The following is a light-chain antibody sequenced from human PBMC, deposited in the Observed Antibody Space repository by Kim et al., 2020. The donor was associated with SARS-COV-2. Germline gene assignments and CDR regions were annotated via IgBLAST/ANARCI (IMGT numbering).Light chain of an antibody. CDR1: QGISSY. J-gene: IGKJ1*01. Sequence: DIQMTQSPSSLSASVGDRVTITCRASQGISSYLAWYQQKPGKGPKPLIYAASTLQSGVPSRFSGSGSGTDFTLTISSLQPEDVATYYCQKYNSAPWTFGQGTKVDIK. V-gene: IGKV1-27*01. CDR2: AAS. CDR3: QKYNSAPWT.